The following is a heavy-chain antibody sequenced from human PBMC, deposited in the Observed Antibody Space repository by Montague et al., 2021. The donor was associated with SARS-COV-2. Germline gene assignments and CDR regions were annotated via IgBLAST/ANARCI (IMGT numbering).Heavy chain of an antibody. V-gene: IGHV4-39*01. CDR1: GGSISSSSYY. J-gene: IGHJ3*02. CDR3: ARHGYYETYDAFDI. CDR2: IYYTGST. D-gene: IGHD3-22*01. Sequence: SETLSLTCTVSGGSISSSSYYWGWIRQPPGKGPECIGSIYYTGSTYYNPSLKSRVTISVDTSKNQFSLKLSSVTAADTAVYYCARHGYYETYDAFDIWGQGTMVTVSS.